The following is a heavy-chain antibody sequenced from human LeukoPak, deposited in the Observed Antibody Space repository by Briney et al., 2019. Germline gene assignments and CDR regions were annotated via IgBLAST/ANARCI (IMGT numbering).Heavy chain of an antibody. V-gene: IGHV3-30*02. Sequence: GGSLRLSCAASGFTFSIYGMHWVRQAPGKGLEWVAFIRSDGSNEYYAESVKGRFTISRDNSKNTLYLQMNSMRAEDTAVYYCAKDQYYDFWSGTFDYWGQGTLVTVSS. CDR1: GFTFSIYG. J-gene: IGHJ4*02. D-gene: IGHD3-3*01. CDR3: AKDQYYDFWSGTFDY. CDR2: IRSDGSNE.